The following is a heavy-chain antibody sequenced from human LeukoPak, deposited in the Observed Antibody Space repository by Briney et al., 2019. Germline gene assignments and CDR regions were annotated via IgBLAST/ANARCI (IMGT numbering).Heavy chain of an antibody. CDR1: GYTFTDYY. D-gene: IGHD3-3*01. V-gene: IGHV1-2*02. CDR3: ARDWNGYSY. J-gene: IGHJ4*02. CDR2: INPNSGGT. Sequence: ASVKVSCKASGYTFTDYYMHWVRQAPGQGLEWMGWINPNSGGTKYAQKFQGRVTLTRDTSIATAYMELSWLTSDDTAVCYCARDWNGYSYWGQGTLVTVSS.